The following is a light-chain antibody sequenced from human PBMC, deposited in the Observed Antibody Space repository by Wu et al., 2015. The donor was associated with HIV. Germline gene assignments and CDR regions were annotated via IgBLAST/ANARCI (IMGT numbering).Light chain of an antibody. V-gene: IGKV3D-20*02. CDR1: QSVSSSY. CDR2: GAS. Sequence: EIVLTQSPGTLSLSPGERATLSCRASQSVSSSYLAWYQQKPGQAPRLLIYGASSRATGIPDRFSGSGSGTDFTLTISSLEPEDFAVYYCQQRANWPLTFGGGPKVEIK. J-gene: IGKJ4*01. CDR3: QQRANWPLT.